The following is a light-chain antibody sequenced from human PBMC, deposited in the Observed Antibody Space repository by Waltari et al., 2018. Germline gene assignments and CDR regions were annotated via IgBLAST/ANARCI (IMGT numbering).Light chain of an antibody. J-gene: IGKJ1*01. Sequence: DVKMTQSPSSLSASVGARVTITCRASQSVIDYLNWYQQKPGQAPELLISGASNLQSGAPSRFSGSGSGTDFTLTISSLQPEDFATFYCQQTYTSPWTFGQGTKVEIK. V-gene: IGKV1-39*01. CDR1: QSVIDY. CDR3: QQTYTSPWT. CDR2: GAS.